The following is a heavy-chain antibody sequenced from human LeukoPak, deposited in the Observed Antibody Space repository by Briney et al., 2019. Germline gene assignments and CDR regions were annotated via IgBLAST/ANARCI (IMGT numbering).Heavy chain of an antibody. J-gene: IGHJ6*03. V-gene: IGHV3-23*01. D-gene: IGHD3-9*01. CDR1: GFTFSTYA. CDR3: VREGDYDILTGYYRARAYYMDV. Sequence: PGGSLRLSCAASGFTFSTYAMTWVRQAPGKGLEWVSLISGTGGSTYYADSVKGRFTISRDNSKNTLYLQMNSLRAEDTAVYHCVREGDYDILTGYYRARAYYMDVWGKGTTVTISS. CDR2: ISGTGGST.